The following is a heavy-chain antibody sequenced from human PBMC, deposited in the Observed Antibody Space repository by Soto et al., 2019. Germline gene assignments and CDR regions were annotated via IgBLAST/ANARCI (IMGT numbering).Heavy chain of an antibody. D-gene: IGHD2-15*01. CDR3: ARACRGGSCYWDGDY. CDR1: GFTFSSYG. CDR2: IWFDGSNK. V-gene: IGHV3-33*01. Sequence: QVQLVESGGGVVQPGRSLRLSCAASGFTFSSYGMHWVRQAPGKGLEWVAVIWFDGSNKYYADSVKGRFTISRDNSKNTLYLQMNSLRAEDTAVYYCARACRGGSCYWDGDYWGQGTLVTVSS. J-gene: IGHJ4*02.